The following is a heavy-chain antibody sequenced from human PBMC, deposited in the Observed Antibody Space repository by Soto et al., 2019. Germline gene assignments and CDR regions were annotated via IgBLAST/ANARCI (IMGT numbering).Heavy chain of an antibody. CDR3: ARKASYFDS. V-gene: IGHV4-59*08. Sequence: SETLSLTCTVAGGSISSYYWSWIRQPPGKGLEWIGYIYYSGRTNYNPSLKSRVTISVDTSKNQFSLKLSSVTAADTAVYYCARKASYFDSWGQGTLDTVSS. J-gene: IGHJ4*02. CDR1: GGSISSYY. CDR2: IYYSGRT.